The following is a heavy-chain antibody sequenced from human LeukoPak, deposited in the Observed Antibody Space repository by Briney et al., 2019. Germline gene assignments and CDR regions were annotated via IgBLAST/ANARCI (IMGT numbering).Heavy chain of an antibody. Sequence: SETLSLTCTVPGGSISVYYWSWIRQPPGKGLEGMGRIFTRGSTNYNPSLKSRVTMSVDTSKNQFSLKLSSVTAADTAVYYCARDALYCSSTSCYYSTNYYYMDVWGKGTTVTVS. V-gene: IGHV4-4*07. CDR3: ARDALYCSSTSCYYSTNYYYMDV. J-gene: IGHJ6*03. CDR2: IFTRGST. CDR1: GGSISVYY. D-gene: IGHD2-2*01.